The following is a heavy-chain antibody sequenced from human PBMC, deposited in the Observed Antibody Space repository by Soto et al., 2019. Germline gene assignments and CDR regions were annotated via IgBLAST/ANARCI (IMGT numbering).Heavy chain of an antibody. V-gene: IGHV4-59*12. CDR2: IYYSGST. J-gene: IGHJ5*02. CDR3: VRVPGP. Sequence: SETLSLTCTVSGGYIISYYWSWIRQPPGKGLEWIGYIYYSGSTYYNPSLKSRVTISVDRSKNQFSLKLSSVTAADTAVYYCVRVPGPWGQGTLVTVSS. CDR1: GGYIISYY.